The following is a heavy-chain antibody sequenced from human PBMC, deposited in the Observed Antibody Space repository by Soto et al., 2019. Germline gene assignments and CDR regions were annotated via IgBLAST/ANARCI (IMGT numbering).Heavy chain of an antibody. V-gene: IGHV3-30*18. J-gene: IGHJ3*02. CDR1: GFTFSSYG. CDR2: ISYDGSNK. Sequence: QVQLVESGGGVVQPGRSLRLSCAASGFTFSSYGMHWVRQAPGKGLEWVAVISYDGSNKYYADSVKGQFTISRDNSKNTLYLQMNSLRAEDTAVYYCAKDSRDIYDYILGIPGVGFDIWGQGTMVTVSS. CDR3: AKDSRDIYDYILGIPGVGFDI. D-gene: IGHD3-16*01.